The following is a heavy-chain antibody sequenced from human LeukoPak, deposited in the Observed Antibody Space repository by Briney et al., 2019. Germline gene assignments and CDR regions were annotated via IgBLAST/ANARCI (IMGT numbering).Heavy chain of an antibody. Sequence: PSETLSLTCTVSGGSMSSGSYYGSWIRQPAGEGLGWIGRIYTSGSTNYNPSLKSRVTISVDTSKNQFSLKLSSVTAADTAVFYCAREVDWWELRTRADYFDSWGQGTLVTVSS. CDR3: AREVDWWELRTRADYFDS. J-gene: IGHJ4*02. D-gene: IGHD1-26*01. CDR2: IYTSGST. CDR1: GGSMSSGSYY. V-gene: IGHV4-61*02.